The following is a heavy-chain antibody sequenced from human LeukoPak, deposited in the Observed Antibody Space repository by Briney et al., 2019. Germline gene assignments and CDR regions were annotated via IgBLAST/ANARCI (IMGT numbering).Heavy chain of an antibody. D-gene: IGHD3-10*01. V-gene: IGHV3-53*01. CDR1: GFTVSGNY. Sequence: GGSPRLSCAASGFTVSGNYMIWVRQTPGKRLEWVSLIYSGGNTYYTDSVKGRFTISRDNSESTLYLQMNSLRTEDTAVYYCARVADYYVSGHFDYWGQGTLVTVSS. CDR2: IYSGGNT. J-gene: IGHJ4*02. CDR3: ARVADYYVSGHFDY.